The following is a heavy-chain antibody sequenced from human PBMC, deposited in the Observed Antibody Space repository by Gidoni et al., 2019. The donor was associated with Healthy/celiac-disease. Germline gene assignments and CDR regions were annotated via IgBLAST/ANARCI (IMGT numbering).Heavy chain of an antibody. Sequence: QVQLVQSGAEVKKPGASVKVSCKASGYTFTSYGISWVRQAPGQGLEWVGWISAYHGNTNYAQKLQGRVTMITDTSTSTAYMELRSLRSDDTAVYYCARGSYYYDSSGYYYEWGQGTLVTVSS. J-gene: IGHJ4*02. D-gene: IGHD3-22*01. CDR2: ISAYHGNT. CDR1: GYTFTSYG. V-gene: IGHV1-18*01. CDR3: ARGSYYYDSSGYYYE.